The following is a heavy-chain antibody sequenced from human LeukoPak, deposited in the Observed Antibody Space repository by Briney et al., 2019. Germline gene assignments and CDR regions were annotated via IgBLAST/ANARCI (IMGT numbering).Heavy chain of an antibody. D-gene: IGHD3-22*01. J-gene: IGHJ4*02. CDR2: IWYDGSNK. CDR1: GFTFSSYG. V-gene: IGHV3-33*01. CDR3: ARDVYDSSGYYLD. Sequence: GGSLRLSCAASGFTFSSYGMHWVRQAPGKGLEWVAVIWYDGSNKYCADSVKGRFTISRDNSKNTLYLQMNSLRAEDTAVYYCARDVYDSSGYYLDWGQGTLVTVSS.